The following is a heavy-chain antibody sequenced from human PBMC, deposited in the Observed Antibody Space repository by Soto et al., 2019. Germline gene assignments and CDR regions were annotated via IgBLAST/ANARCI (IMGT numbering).Heavy chain of an antibody. D-gene: IGHD3-22*01. CDR3: AREKGASASDSQAYYYDSSGYYGAFDI. V-gene: IGHV4-59*01. Sequence: SETLSLTYTVSGGSISSYYWSWIRQPPGKGLEWIGYIYYSGSTNYNPSLKSRVTISVDTSKNQFSLKLSSVTAADTAVYYCAREKGASASDSQAYYYDSSGYYGAFDIWGQGTMVTVSS. CDR1: GGSISSYY. CDR2: IYYSGST. J-gene: IGHJ3*02.